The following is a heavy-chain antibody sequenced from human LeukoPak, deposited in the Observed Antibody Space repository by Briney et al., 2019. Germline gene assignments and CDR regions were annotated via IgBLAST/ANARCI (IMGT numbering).Heavy chain of an antibody. J-gene: IGHJ4*02. CDR1: GASISSYY. CDR3: ARDLSGSLYFDY. CDR2: LYISGST. V-gene: IGHV4-4*07. Sequence: SETLSLTCTVSGASISSYYYNWIRQTAGGGLEWIGRLYISGSTDYNPSLKGRVTISVDTSNNQFSLKLNSVTAADTAVYFCARDLSGSLYFDYWGQGVLVIVSS. D-gene: IGHD3-10*01.